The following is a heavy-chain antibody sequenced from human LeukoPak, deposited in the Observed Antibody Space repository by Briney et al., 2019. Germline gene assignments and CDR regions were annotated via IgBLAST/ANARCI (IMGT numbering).Heavy chain of an antibody. J-gene: IGHJ4*02. CDR1: GYMFANYG. CDR3: ARDYYGSESLPAY. CDR2: ISPNNDDT. D-gene: IGHD3-10*01. Sequence: GASVKVSCKASGYMFANYGISWVRQAPGQGLEWMGWISPNNDDTKTAHTMKGRVTMAADTSTSTAYMELRSLRSDDTAVYYCARDYYGSESLPAYWGQGTLVTVSS. V-gene: IGHV1-18*01.